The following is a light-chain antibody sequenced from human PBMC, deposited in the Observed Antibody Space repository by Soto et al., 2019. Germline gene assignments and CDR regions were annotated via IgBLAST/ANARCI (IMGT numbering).Light chain of an antibody. Sequence: LTRSPGTLSLSPGERATLSCRASQSVSSSYLAWYQQKPGQAPRLLIYGASSRATGIPDRFSGSGSGTDFTLTISRLEPEDFAVYYCQQYGSSPWTFGQGTKVDIK. CDR1: QSVSSSY. CDR2: GAS. CDR3: QQYGSSPWT. J-gene: IGKJ1*01. V-gene: IGKV3-20*01.